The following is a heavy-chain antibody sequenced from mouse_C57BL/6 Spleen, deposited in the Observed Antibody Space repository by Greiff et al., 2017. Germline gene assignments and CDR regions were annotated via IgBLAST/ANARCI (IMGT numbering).Heavy chain of an antibody. CDR2: FHPYNDDT. Sequence: VMLVESGAELVKPGASVKMSCKASGYTFTTYPIEWMKQNHGKSLEWIGNFHPYNDDTKYNEKFKGKATLTVEKSSSTVYLELSRLTSDDSAVYYCARRVYYGSSYGYFDVWGTGTTVTVSS. J-gene: IGHJ1*03. V-gene: IGHV1-47*01. CDR1: GYTFTTYP. CDR3: ARRVYYGSSYGYFDV. D-gene: IGHD1-1*01.